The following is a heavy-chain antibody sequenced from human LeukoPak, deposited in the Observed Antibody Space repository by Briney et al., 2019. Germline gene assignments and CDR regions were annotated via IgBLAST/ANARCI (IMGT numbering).Heavy chain of an antibody. D-gene: IGHD2-2*01. CDR2: IRSKPFGGTT. CDR3: ARRGTIVAAAD. V-gene: IGHV3-49*03. Sequence: GRSLRLSCTASGFTFGDFAMSWFRQAPGKGLEWVSFIRSKPFGGTTEYAASVKGRFTISRDDSKSIAYLQMDSLKIEDTAVYYCARRGTIVAAADWGQGTLVTVSS. CDR1: GFTFGDFA. J-gene: IGHJ4*02.